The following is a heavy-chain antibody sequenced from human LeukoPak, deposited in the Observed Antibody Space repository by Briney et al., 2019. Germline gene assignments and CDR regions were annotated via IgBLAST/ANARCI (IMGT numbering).Heavy chain of an antibody. D-gene: IGHD3-16*01. V-gene: IGHV4-34*01. CDR1: GGSFSGYY. CDR3: ARHYGP. CDR2: INHSGST. Sequence: SETLSLTCAVYGGSFSGYYWSWIRQPPGKGLEWIGEINHSGSTYYNPSLKSRVTISVDTSKNQFSLKLTSVTAADTAVYYCARHYGPWGQGTLVTVSS. J-gene: IGHJ5*02.